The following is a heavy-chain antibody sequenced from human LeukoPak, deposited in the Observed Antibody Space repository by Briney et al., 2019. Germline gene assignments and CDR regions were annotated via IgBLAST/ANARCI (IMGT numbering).Heavy chain of an antibody. CDR2: IKTDGSEK. V-gene: IGHV3-7*01. J-gene: IGHJ4*02. CDR3: ARGYSRGLDY. D-gene: IGHD2-15*01. Sequence: GGSLRLSCAASGFTFSNYAMTWVRQAPGKGLEWVANIKTDGSEKYYVDSVKGRFTISRDNAKNSLYLQMNSLRDEDTAVYFCARGYSRGLDYWGQGALVTVSS. CDR1: GFTFSNYA.